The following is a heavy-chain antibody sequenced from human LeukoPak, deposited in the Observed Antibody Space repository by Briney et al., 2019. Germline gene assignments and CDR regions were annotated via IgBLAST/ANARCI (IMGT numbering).Heavy chain of an antibody. V-gene: IGHV3-9*01. CDR1: GFSFDDFA. J-gene: IGHJ4*02. D-gene: IGHD2-8*01. Sequence: PGGSLRLSCVGSGFSFDDFAMHWVRQVPGKGLEWVSGLTWNSGTFGYADSVKGRFTVSRDNAKNSLFLEMSGLRGEDTAVYYCAKDPDCTSGICYTFFDYWGQGTLVTVSS. CDR2: LTWNSGTF. CDR3: AKDPDCTSGICYTFFDY.